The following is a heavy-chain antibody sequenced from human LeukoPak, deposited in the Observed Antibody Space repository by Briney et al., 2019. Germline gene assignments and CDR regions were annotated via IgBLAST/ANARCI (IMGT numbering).Heavy chain of an antibody. J-gene: IGHJ4*02. CDR2: IYYSGST. V-gene: IGHV4-59*01. CDR3: ARTPSWGNRFFDY. Sequence: PSETLSLTCTVSGGSISSYYWSWIRQPPGKGLEWIGYIYYSGSTNYNPSLKSRVTISVDTSKNQFSLKLSSVTAADTAVYYRARTPSWGNRFFDYWGQGTLVTVSS. D-gene: IGHD7-27*01. CDR1: GGSISSYY.